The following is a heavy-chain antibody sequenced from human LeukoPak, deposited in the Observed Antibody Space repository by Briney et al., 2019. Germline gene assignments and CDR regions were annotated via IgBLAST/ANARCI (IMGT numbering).Heavy chain of an antibody. CDR1: GFALSSYA. Sequence: PGGSLRLSCAASGFALSSYAMSWVRQAPGKGLEWVSAISGSGGSTYYADSVKGRFTISRDNSKNTLYLQMNSLRAEDTAVYYCAKSFDYYGSGKYYYYYMDVWGKGTTVTVSS. CDR2: ISGSGGST. CDR3: AKSFDYYGSGKYYYYYMDV. J-gene: IGHJ6*03. D-gene: IGHD3-10*01. V-gene: IGHV3-23*01.